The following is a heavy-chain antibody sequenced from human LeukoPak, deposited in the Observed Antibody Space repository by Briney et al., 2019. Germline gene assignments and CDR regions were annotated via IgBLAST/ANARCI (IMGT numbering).Heavy chain of an antibody. Sequence: ASVKVSCKASGYTFTGYYMHWVRQAPGQGLEWMGWINPNSGDTNYAQNFQGRVTMTRDTSISTAYMELSRLRSDDTAVYYCARGFGGSYFTDYLGQGTLVTVSS. V-gene: IGHV1-2*02. CDR3: ARGFGGSYFTDY. CDR2: INPNSGDT. D-gene: IGHD1-26*01. J-gene: IGHJ4*02. CDR1: GYTFTGYY.